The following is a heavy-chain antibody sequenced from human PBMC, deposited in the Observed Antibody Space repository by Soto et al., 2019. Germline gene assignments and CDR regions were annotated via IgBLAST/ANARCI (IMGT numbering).Heavy chain of an antibody. CDR2: ISWDGGST. D-gene: IGHD3-3*01. CDR1: GFTFDDYT. J-gene: IGHJ6*02. CDR3: AKDIGDTIFGVVNYEDYYYGMDV. Sequence: GGSLRLSCAASGFTFDDYTMHWVRQAPGKGLEWVSLISWDGGSTYYADSVKGRFTISRDNSKNSLYLQMNSLRTEDTALYYCAKDIGDTIFGVVNYEDYYYGMDVWGQGTTVTVSS. V-gene: IGHV3-43*01.